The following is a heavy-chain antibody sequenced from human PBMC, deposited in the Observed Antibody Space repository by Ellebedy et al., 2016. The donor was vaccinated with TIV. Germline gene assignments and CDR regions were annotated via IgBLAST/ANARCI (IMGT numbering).Heavy chain of an antibody. J-gene: IGHJ4*02. CDR1: GGSVSSSSYY. D-gene: IGHD4-23*01. V-gene: IGHV4-39*02. CDR2: IYYSGST. Sequence: MPSETLSLTCTVSGGSVSSSSYYWVWIRQPPGKGLAWIGSIYYSGSTYYNPSLKHRVIMSVDTSKNHFSLKLSSVTAADTAVYYCARRGDGDNFYSFDYWGQGTLVTVSS. CDR3: ARRGDGDNFYSFDY.